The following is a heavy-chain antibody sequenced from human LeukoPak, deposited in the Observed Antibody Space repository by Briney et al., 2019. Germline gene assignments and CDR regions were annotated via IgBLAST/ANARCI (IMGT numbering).Heavy chain of an antibody. V-gene: IGHV1-46*01. CDR2: INPRSGST. D-gene: IGHD5-24*01. CDR3: ARNLENMDSMIDY. J-gene: IGHJ4*02. CDR1: GYTFTNYY. Sequence: GASVKISCKASGYTFTNYYIHWVRQAPGQGLEWLGIINPRSGSTSYAQKFQVRVTMTTDTSTSTAYMELRSLRSDDTAVYYCARNLENMDSMIDYWGQGTLVTVSS.